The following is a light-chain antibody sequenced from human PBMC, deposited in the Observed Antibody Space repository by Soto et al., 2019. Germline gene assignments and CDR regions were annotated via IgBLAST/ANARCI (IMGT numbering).Light chain of an antibody. J-gene: IGKJ4*01. Sequence: EIVMTQSPATLSVSPGERATLSCRASQSVSINLAWYQQKPGQVPRLLIYGASTRATGIPARFSGSGSGTEFTLIISSLQSEDFAVYYCQQYSRWPPLTFGGGTKLDI. V-gene: IGKV3D-15*01. CDR3: QQYSRWPPLT. CDR2: GAS. CDR1: QSVSIN.